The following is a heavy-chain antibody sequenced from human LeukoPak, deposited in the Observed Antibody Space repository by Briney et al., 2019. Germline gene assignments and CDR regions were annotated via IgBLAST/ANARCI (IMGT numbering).Heavy chain of an antibody. D-gene: IGHD5-18*01. Sequence: PGRSLRLSCAASGFGFSNYGMHWVRQAPGKGLEWVAVIWYDGSNEYYADSVKGRFTISRDNSKNTLYLQMNSLRAEDTAVYYCARDGNTAAMDVWGQGTTVTVSS. CDR1: GFGFSNYG. CDR2: IWYDGSNE. V-gene: IGHV3-33*08. CDR3: ARDGNTAAMDV. J-gene: IGHJ6*02.